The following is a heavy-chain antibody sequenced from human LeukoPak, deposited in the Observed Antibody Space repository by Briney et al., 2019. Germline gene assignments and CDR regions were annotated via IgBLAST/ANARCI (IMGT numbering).Heavy chain of an antibody. V-gene: IGHV1-2*02. CDR3: ARDGAVAGTAYPEY. CDR2: LNPHCGGT. CDR1: GYTFTGYY. Sequence: GASVKFSCKASGYTFTGYYIHWVRQAPGPGLEWMGWLNPHCGGTKYAQKLQGRVTMTRDTSISTAYMELSSLTSDDTALYYCARDGAVAGTAYPEYWGQGTLVTVSS. J-gene: IGHJ4*02. D-gene: IGHD6-19*01.